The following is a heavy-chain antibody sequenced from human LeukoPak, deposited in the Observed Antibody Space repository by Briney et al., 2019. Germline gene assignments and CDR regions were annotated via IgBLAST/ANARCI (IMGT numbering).Heavy chain of an antibody. J-gene: IGHJ5*02. D-gene: IGHD2-15*01. Sequence: KPSETLSLTCAVSGGSISSSNWWSWVRQPPGKGLEWIGEIHHSGSTNYNPSLKSRVTISVDKSKNQFSLKLSSVTAADTAVYYCAREIVVVVAATRSRYNWFDPWGQGTLVTVSS. CDR3: AREIVVVVAATRSRYNWFDP. CDR2: IHHSGST. V-gene: IGHV4-4*02. CDR1: GGSISSSNW.